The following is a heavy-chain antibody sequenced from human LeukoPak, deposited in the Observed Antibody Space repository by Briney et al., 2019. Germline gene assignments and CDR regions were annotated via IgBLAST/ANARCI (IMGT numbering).Heavy chain of an antibody. CDR3: ARYRYYYDSSGYYYHYFDC. J-gene: IGHJ4*02. D-gene: IGHD3-22*01. CDR2: ISTNWST. CDR1: GGSISSYY. Sequence: SQSLSLTCAVSGGSISSYYWSCVPGPPGRGLECGVGISTNWSTNYNPTLNSRVTMSVDTSKNQSSLKLSSVTAADTAVDYCARYRYYYDSSGYYYHYFDCWGQGTLVTVSS. V-gene: IGHV4-59*10.